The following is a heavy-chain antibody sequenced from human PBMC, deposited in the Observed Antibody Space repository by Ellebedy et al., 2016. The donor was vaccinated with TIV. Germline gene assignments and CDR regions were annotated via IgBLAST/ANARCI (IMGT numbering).Heavy chain of an antibody. CDR2: TLYRSQWYF. V-gene: IGHV6-1*01. Sequence: SQTLSLTCXISGDSVSSNSAAWNWIRPSPSRGLEWLGRTLYRSQWYFDYADSVKSRITISPDTSKNQFSLQLNSVTPEDTAVYYCAREAYYGSGKPNPLAYWGQGTLVTVSS. D-gene: IGHD3-10*01. J-gene: IGHJ4*02. CDR3: AREAYYGSGKPNPLAY. CDR1: GDSVSSNSAA.